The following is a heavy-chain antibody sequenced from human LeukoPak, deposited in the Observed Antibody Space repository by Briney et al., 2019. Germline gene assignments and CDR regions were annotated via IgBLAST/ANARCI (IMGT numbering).Heavy chain of an antibody. D-gene: IGHD2-21*02. CDR2: IIPIFGTA. J-gene: IGHJ4*02. Sequence: SVKVSCXASGGTFSSYAISWVRQAPGQGLEWMERIIPIFGTANYAQKFQGRVTITTDEPTSTAYMELSSLRSEDTAVYYCARATRGGDQPSFDYWGQGTLVTVSS. V-gene: IGHV1-69*05. CDR1: GGTFSSYA. CDR3: ARATRGGDQPSFDY.